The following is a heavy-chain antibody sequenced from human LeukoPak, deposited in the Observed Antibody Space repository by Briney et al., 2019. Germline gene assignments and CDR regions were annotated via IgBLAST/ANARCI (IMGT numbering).Heavy chain of an antibody. J-gene: IGHJ4*02. D-gene: IGHD3-22*01. Sequence: SETLSLTCTVSGGSISSSSYYWGWIRQPPGKGLEWIGSIYYSGSTYYNPSLKSRVTISVDTSKNQFSLKLSSVTAADTAVYYCARGLRGYYDSSGYHYFDYWGQGTLVTVSS. CDR2: IYYSGST. CDR1: GGSISSSSYY. V-gene: IGHV4-39*01. CDR3: ARGLRGYYDSSGYHYFDY.